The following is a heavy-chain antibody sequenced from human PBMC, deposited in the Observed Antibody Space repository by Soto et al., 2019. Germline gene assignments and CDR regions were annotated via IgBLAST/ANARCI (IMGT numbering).Heavy chain of an antibody. J-gene: IGHJ6*02. Sequence: ASVEVSCKXSGYTFTSYAMHWVRQAPGQRLEWMGWINAGNGNTKYSQKFQGRVTITRDTSASTAYMELSSLRSEETAVYYCAREEWDPVTTGGALEYYYYGMDVWGQGTTVTVSS. V-gene: IGHV1-3*01. D-gene: IGHD4-4*01. CDR3: AREEWDPVTTGGALEYYYYGMDV. CDR1: GYTFTSYA. CDR2: INAGNGNT.